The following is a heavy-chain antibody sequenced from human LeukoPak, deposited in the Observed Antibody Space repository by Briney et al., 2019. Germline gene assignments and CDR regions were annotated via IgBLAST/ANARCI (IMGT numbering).Heavy chain of an antibody. Sequence: PSQTLSLTCTVSRGSISSGNYYWSWIRQPAGKGLEWIGRFHTRGSTNYNPSLKSRVIISVDTSKNQFSLKLNSVTAADTAVYYCARENGRGVISPYYDLWGQGTLVTVSS. J-gene: IGHJ4*02. D-gene: IGHD3-10*01. CDR2: FHTRGST. CDR3: ARENGRGVISPYYDL. V-gene: IGHV4-61*02. CDR1: RGSISSGNYY.